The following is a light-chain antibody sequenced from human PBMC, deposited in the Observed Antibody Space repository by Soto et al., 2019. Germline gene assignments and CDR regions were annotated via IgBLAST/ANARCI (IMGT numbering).Light chain of an antibody. CDR2: AAS. V-gene: IGKV1-5*01. Sequence: DIQMTQSPSTLSASVGDRVTITCRASQNIDNWLAWYQQRPGKAPNLLIYAASTLETGVPSRFSGSGSGTEFTLTIRSLQPDDFATYYCQQFSSYSTFGQGTKVDIK. CDR3: QQFSSYST. J-gene: IGKJ1*01. CDR1: QNIDNW.